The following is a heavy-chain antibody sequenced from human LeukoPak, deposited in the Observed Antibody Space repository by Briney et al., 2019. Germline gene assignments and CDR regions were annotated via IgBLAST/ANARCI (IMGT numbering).Heavy chain of an antibody. Sequence: ASVKVSGKASVYTFTSYDINWVRQATGQGLEWRGWMNPNSGNTGYAQKFQGRVTMTRNTSISTAYMELSSLRSEDTAVYYCARRKFGYDDAFDIWGQGTMVTVSS. D-gene: IGHD5-12*01. CDR1: VYTFTSYD. CDR3: ARRKFGYDDAFDI. CDR2: MNPNSGNT. J-gene: IGHJ3*02. V-gene: IGHV1-8*01.